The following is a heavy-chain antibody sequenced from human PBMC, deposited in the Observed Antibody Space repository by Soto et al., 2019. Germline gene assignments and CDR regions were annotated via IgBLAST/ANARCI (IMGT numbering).Heavy chain of an antibody. V-gene: IGHV3-23*01. CDR3: ARVPTFDFQSSGYDAEWYVDL. D-gene: IGHD3-22*01. J-gene: IGHJ2*01. Sequence: EVQLLESGGGLVQPGGSLRLSCAASGFIFSSYAMSWVRQAPGKGLEWVSAISGSGGSTYYAYSVKGRFTISRDTSKNKLHLRMNGLSAEDTALYYCARVPTFDFQSSGYDAEWYVDLWGRCTVVTVSS. CDR1: GFIFSSYA. CDR2: ISGSGGST.